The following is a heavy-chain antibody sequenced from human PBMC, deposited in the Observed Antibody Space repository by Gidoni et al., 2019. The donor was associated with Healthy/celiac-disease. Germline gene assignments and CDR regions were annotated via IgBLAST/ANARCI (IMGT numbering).Heavy chain of an antibody. V-gene: IGHV3-21*01. D-gene: IGHD6-25*01. CDR2: ISSSSSYI. Sequence: EVQLVESGGGLVKPGGSLRLSCAASGFTFSSYSMNWVRQAPGKGLEWVSSISSSSSYIYYADSVKGRFTISRDNAKNSLYLQMNSLRAEDTAVYYCARVLSTGDWFDPWGQGTLVTVSS. J-gene: IGHJ5*02. CDR1: GFTFSSYS. CDR3: ARVLSTGDWFDP.